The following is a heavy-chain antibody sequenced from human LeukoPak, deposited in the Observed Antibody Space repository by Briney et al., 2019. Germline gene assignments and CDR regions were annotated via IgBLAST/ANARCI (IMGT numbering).Heavy chain of an antibody. CDR3: ARGGSWFGELKGRYYYYGMDV. V-gene: IGHV3-11*01. Sequence: PGGSLRLSCAASGFTFSDYYMSWIRQAPGKGLEWVSYISSSGSTIYYTDSVKGRFTISRDNAKNSLYLQMNSLRGEDTAVYYCARGGSWFGELKGRYYYYGMDVWGQGTTVTVSS. J-gene: IGHJ6*02. D-gene: IGHD3-10*01. CDR1: GFTFSDYY. CDR2: ISSSGSTI.